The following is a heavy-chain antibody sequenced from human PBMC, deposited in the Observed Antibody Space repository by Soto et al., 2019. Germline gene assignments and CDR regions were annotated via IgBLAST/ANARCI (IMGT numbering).Heavy chain of an antibody. J-gene: IGHJ4*02. V-gene: IGHV4-59*01. CDR3: ARGGGYSYGPTDY. CDR2: IYYSGST. Sequence: PPGKGLEWIGYIYYSGSTNYNPSLKSRVTISVDTSKNQFSLKLSSVTAADTAVYYCARGGGYSYGPTDYWGQGTLVTVSS. D-gene: IGHD5-18*01.